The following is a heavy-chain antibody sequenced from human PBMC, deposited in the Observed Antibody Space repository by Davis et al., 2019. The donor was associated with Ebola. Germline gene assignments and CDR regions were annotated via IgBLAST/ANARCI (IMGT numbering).Heavy chain of an antibody. CDR3: TRLWDV. CDR2: ISGSGGST. D-gene: IGHD2-2*01. V-gene: IGHV3-23*01. Sequence: GESLKISCAASGFTFSDYYMSWIRQAPGKGLEWVSAISGSGGSTYYADSVKGRFTVSRDNSKKTLYLHMNSLRAEDTAVYYCTRLWDVWGQGTTVTVSS. CDR1: GFTFSDYY. J-gene: IGHJ6*02.